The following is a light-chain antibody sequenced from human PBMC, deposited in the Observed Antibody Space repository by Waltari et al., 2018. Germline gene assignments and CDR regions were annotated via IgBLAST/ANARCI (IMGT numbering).Light chain of an antibody. Sequence: EIVLTQSPGTLSLSPVEVATLSCSTSQTTRTTYLAWYQQKPGQSPTLLIYGAFTRATGIPDRFTGSGSGTDFSLTISSLEPEDFATYYCQQYDVSPLTFGGGTKVEIK. V-gene: IGKV3-20*01. CDR3: QQYDVSPLT. J-gene: IGKJ4*01. CDR2: GAF. CDR1: QTTRTTY.